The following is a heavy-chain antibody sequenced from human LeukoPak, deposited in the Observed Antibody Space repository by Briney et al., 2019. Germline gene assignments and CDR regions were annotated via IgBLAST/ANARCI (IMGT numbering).Heavy chain of an antibody. CDR1: GFTFSNAW. J-gene: IGHJ4*02. CDR2: TKSITDGGTT. D-gene: IGHD6-13*01. V-gene: IGHV3-15*01. Sequence: GGSLSLSCAASGFTFSNAWMAWVCQAPGKGLEWVGRTKSITDGGTTEYAAPVKGRFTISRDDSKNTLYLQMNSLKIEDTAVYYCTTYRSSWYYFDYWGQGRLVTVSS. CDR3: TTYRSSWYYFDY.